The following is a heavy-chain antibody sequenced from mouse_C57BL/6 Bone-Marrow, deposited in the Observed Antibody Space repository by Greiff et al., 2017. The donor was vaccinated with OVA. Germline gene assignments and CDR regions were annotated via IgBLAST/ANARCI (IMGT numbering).Heavy chain of an antibody. CDR2: IYPSDSET. V-gene: IGHV1-61*01. CDR3: ARDPAVPSLYWYIDV. CDR1: GYTFTSYW. J-gene: IGHJ1*03. Sequence: QVQLQQPGAELVRPGSSVKLSCKASGYTFTSYWMDWVKQRPGQGLEWIGNIYPSDSETHYNQKFKDKATLTVDKSSSTAYMQHSSLTSEDSAVYYCARDPAVPSLYWYIDVWGTGTTVTVSS.